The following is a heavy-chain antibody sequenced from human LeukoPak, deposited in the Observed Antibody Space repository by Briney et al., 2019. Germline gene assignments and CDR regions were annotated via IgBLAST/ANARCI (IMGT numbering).Heavy chain of an antibody. V-gene: IGHV3-30-3*01. J-gene: IGHJ6*02. CDR2: ISYDGSNK. D-gene: IGHD3-3*01. CDR3: ARDGTVGTPMEHYDFWSGYYTGPPSYGMDV. Sequence: PGGSLRLSCAASGFTFSSYAMHWVRQAPGKGLEWVAVISYDGSNKYYADSVKGRFTISRDNSKNTLYLQMNSLRAEDTAVYYCARDGTVGTPMEHYDFWSGYYTGPPSYGMDVWGQGTTVTVSS. CDR1: GFTFSSYA.